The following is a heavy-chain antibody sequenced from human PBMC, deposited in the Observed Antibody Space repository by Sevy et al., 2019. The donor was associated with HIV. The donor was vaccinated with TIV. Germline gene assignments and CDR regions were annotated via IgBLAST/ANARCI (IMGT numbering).Heavy chain of an antibody. J-gene: IGHJ5*02. CDR1: GYTFTFTDYS. CDR3: AGVMFSSCCSPDS. Sequence: ASVKVSCKASGYTFTFTDYSLHWVRQAPGQGLEWMGWIKPKNGDTNYAQNFQGRVTMTRDTSISTVYMELSSLKSDDTALYYCAGVMFSSCCSPDSWGQGTLVTVSS. D-gene: IGHD2-2*01. CDR2: IKPKNGDT. V-gene: IGHV1-2*02.